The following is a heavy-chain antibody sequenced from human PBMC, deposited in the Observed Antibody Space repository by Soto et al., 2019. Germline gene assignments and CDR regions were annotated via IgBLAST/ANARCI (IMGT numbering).Heavy chain of an antibody. V-gene: IGHV3-7*01. Sequence: EVQLVESGGGLVQPGGSLSLSCAASGFTFSTYWMSWVPQVPGKGLEWVANIRQDGSGKYYVDSVKGRFTISRDNAKNSLYLQMNRLRAEDTAVYYCAREGTYYYDSSGLGYWVQGTLVTVSS. CDR3: AREGTYYYDSSGLGY. CDR2: IRQDGSGK. CDR1: GFTFSTYW. J-gene: IGHJ4*02. D-gene: IGHD3-22*01.